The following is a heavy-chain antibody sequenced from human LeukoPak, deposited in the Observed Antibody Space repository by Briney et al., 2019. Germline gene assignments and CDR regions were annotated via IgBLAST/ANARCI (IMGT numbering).Heavy chain of an antibody. V-gene: IGHV4-4*09. Sequence: PSETLSLTCTVSGGSISGYYWSWIRQPPRKGLEWIEYTYTRGRTNYSPSLESRVTMSVDASKNQFSLKLTSVPAADTAAFFCPRHSLIRRLTGTTPSARMDVWGKGTTVTVSS. CDR1: GGSISGYY. CDR2: TYTRGRT. J-gene: IGHJ6*03. D-gene: IGHD1-7*01. CDR3: PRHSLIRRLTGTTPSARMDV.